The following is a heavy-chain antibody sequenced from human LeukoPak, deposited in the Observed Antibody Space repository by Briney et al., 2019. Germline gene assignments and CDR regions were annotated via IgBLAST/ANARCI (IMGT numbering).Heavy chain of an antibody. V-gene: IGHV3-74*01. J-gene: IGHJ4*02. D-gene: IGHD5-24*01. Sequence: GGSLRLSCAASGFTFSSYWMHWVRQAPGKGLVWVSRINSDGSSTSYADSVKGRFTISRDNAKNTLYLQMNSLRAEDTAVYYCASSEMATIISDYWGQGTLVTVSS. CDR1: GFTFSSYW. CDR2: INSDGSST. CDR3: ASSEMATIISDY.